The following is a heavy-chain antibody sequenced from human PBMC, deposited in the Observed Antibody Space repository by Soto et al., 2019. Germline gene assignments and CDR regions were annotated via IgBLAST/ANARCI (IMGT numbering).Heavy chain of an antibody. J-gene: IGHJ3*02. CDR2: INHSGST. CDR1: GGSFSGYY. Sequence: QVQLQQWGAGLLKPSETLSLTCAVYGGSFSGYYWSWIRQPPGKGLEWIGEINHSGSTNYNPSLKSRVTISVDPSKNQFSLKLSSVTAAHTAVYYCARAPVRARYYDILTGYYTSTAFDIWGQGTMVTVSS. CDR3: ARAPVRARYYDILTGYYTSTAFDI. D-gene: IGHD3-9*01. V-gene: IGHV4-34*01.